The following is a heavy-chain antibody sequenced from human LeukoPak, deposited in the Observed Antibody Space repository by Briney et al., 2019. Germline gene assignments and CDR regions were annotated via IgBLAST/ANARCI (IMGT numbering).Heavy chain of an antibody. V-gene: IGHV3-20*04. CDR2: INWNGGST. D-gene: IGHD3-3*01. CDR1: GFTFDDYG. CDR3: ARVTVDFWSGYLNYFDY. Sequence: GGSLSLSCAASGFTFDDYGMSWVRQAPGKGLEWVSGINWNGGSTGYADSVKGRFTISRDNAKNSLYLQMNSLRAEDAALYYCARVTVDFWSGYLNYFDYWGQGTLVTVSS. J-gene: IGHJ4*02.